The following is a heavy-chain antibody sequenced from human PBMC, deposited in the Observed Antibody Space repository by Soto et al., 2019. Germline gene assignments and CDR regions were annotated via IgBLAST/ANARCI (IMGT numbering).Heavy chain of an antibody. J-gene: IGHJ1*01. Sequence: QVQLVESGGGVVQPGTSRRLSCVGSGFTFRSYVIHWVRQAPGKGLEWVALTSYDGSNKDYGDSVKGRFTISRDNSRNTVELQMDSLRREDTALYYCARWGTTGGLDVWGQGTRVSVSS. D-gene: IGHD3-16*01. CDR2: TSYDGSNK. CDR3: ARWGTTGGLDV. V-gene: IGHV3-33*05. CDR1: GFTFRSYV.